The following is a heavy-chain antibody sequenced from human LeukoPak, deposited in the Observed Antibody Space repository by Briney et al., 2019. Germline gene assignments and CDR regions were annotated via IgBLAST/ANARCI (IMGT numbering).Heavy chain of an antibody. Sequence: GGSLRLSCAVSGFTFSNSDMEWVRQAPGKGLEWVSSITPSSTYIYYAESMRGRFTVSRDNAKNSLYLQMNSLTAEDTAVYYCARNLNSPIAVAGSDYWGQGTLVTVSS. V-gene: IGHV3-21*01. CDR3: ARNLNSPIAVAGSDY. CDR1: GFTFSNSD. D-gene: IGHD6-19*01. J-gene: IGHJ4*02. CDR2: ITPSSTYI.